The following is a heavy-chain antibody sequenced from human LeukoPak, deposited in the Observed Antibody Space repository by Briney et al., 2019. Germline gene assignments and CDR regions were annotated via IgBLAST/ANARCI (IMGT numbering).Heavy chain of an antibody. CDR3: ARAAPSSSWSYYYYYGMDV. CDR1: GGSISSYY. D-gene: IGHD6-13*01. V-gene: IGHV4-59*08. Sequence: SETLSLTCTVSGGSISSYYWSWIRQPPGKGLEWIGYIYYSGSTNYNPSLKSRVTISVDTSKNQFSLKLSSVTAADTAVYYCARAAPSSSWSYYYYYGMDVWGQGTTVTVSS. CDR2: IYYSGST. J-gene: IGHJ6*02.